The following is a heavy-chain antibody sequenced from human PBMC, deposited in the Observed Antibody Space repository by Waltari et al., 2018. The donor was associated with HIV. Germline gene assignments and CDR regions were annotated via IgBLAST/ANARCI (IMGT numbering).Heavy chain of an antibody. Sequence: QVQLVQSGAEVKKPGASVKVTCKASGYTFTGYYMHWVRQAPGQGLEWMGWINPNRGGTNYAQKFQGWVTMTRDTSISTAYMELSRLRSDDTAVYYCARDQLHTAPYGDYKYNWFDPWGQGTLVTVSS. CDR3: ARDQLHTAPYGDYKYNWFDP. CDR1: GYTFTGYY. D-gene: IGHD4-17*01. CDR2: INPNRGGT. J-gene: IGHJ5*02. V-gene: IGHV1-2*04.